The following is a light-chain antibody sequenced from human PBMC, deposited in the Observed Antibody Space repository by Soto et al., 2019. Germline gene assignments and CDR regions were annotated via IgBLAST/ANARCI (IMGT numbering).Light chain of an antibody. Sequence: EIVLTQSPGTLSLSPGERATLSCRASQSVRTSYLAWYQQRPGQAPRLLIYGASSRATGIPDRFSGSGSGTDFTLTISRLEPEDFAVYYCQQHGSAPWTFGQGTKLEIK. V-gene: IGKV3-20*01. CDR1: QSVRTSY. CDR2: GAS. CDR3: QQHGSAPWT. J-gene: IGKJ1*01.